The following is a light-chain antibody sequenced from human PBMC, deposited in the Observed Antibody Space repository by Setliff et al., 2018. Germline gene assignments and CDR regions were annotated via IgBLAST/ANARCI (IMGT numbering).Light chain of an antibody. Sequence: SSELTQPPSESVAPGKTARITCGGHNIGDKSVHWYQQKPGQAPVLVVYDDSDRPSGIPGRFSGSNSGNTATLTISWVEAGDEADYYCQVWDPASDHRVFGTGTKVTVL. CDR1: NIGDKS. CDR2: DDS. CDR3: QVWDPASDHRV. V-gene: IGLV3-21*03. J-gene: IGLJ1*01.